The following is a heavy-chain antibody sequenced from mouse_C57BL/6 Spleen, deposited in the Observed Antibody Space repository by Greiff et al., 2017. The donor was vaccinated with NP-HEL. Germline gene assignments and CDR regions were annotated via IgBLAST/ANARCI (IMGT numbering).Heavy chain of an antibody. Sequence: QVQLKQPGAELVKPGASVKLSCKASGYTFTSYWMHWVKQRPGQGLEWIGMIHPNSGSTNYNEKFKSKATLTVDKSSSTAYMQLSSLTSEDSAVYYCAREGTTVVEDYWGQGTTLTVSS. J-gene: IGHJ2*01. V-gene: IGHV1-64*01. CDR2: IHPNSGST. CDR1: GYTFTSYW. CDR3: AREGTTVVEDY. D-gene: IGHD1-1*01.